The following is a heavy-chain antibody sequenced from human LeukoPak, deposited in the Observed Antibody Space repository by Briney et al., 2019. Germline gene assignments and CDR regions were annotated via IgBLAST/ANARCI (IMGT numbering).Heavy chain of an antibody. J-gene: IGHJ4*02. D-gene: IGHD3-10*01. V-gene: IGHV4-34*01. CDR1: SGSLSGYY. CDR2: IKEGGIT. CDR3: VRGFSGVVGDY. Sequence: SETLSLTCAVYSGSLSGYYWSWIRQPPGKGLEWLGEIKEGGITNYNPSLRSRVTISVDTSKKQLSLKVSSATAADTAVYYCVRGFSGVVGDYRGQGTQVTVSS.